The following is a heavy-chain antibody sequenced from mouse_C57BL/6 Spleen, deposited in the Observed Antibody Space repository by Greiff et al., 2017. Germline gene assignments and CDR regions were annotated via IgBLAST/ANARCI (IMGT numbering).Heavy chain of an antibody. CDR3: AIHEDGDYYGSKPFYYFDY. CDR2: FYPGSGSI. Sequence: VQLQQSGAELVKPGASVTLSCKASGYTFTEYTIHWVKQRSGQGLEWIGWFYPGSGSIKYNEKFQDKATLTADKSSSTVYMELSRLTSEDSAVYCCAIHEDGDYYGSKPFYYFDYWGQGTTLTVSS. V-gene: IGHV1-62-2*01. D-gene: IGHD1-1*01. J-gene: IGHJ2*01. CDR1: GYTFTEYT.